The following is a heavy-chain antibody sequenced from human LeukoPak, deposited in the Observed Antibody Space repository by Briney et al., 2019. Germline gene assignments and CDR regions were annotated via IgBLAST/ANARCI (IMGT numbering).Heavy chain of an antibody. CDR2: INRDGSII. CDR3: ARNGLGEWELLHV. Sequence: GGSLRLSCAASGFTFSRYGMHWFRQFPGKGLVWFSGINRDGSIISYADSVRGRFTISRDNAKNTLYLQMNGLRAEDTAVYYCARNGLGEWELLHVWGQGTLVTVSS. CDR1: GFTFSRYG. J-gene: IGHJ4*02. V-gene: IGHV3-74*01. D-gene: IGHD1-26*01.